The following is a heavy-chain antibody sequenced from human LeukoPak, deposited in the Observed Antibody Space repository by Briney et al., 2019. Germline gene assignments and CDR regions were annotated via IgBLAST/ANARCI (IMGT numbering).Heavy chain of an antibody. CDR3: ARDGQDDFWSGYPLDY. CDR2: INPNSGGT. D-gene: IGHD3-3*01. CDR1: GYTFTGYY. J-gene: IGHJ4*02. Sequence: ASVKVSCKASGYTFTGYYMHWVRQAPGQGLEWMGWINPNSGGTNYAQKFQGRVTMTTDTSTSTAYMELRSLRSDDTAVYYCARDGQDDFWSGYPLDYWGQGTLVTVSS. V-gene: IGHV1-2*02.